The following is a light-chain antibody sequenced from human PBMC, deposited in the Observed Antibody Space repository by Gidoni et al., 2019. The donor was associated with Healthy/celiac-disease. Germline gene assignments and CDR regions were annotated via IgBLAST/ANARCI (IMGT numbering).Light chain of an antibody. CDR3: QQYYSTPVG. CDR1: QSFLYSSNNKNY. Sequence: DIVMTQSPDSLAMSLGESATINCKSSQSFLYSSNNKNYLAWYQQKPGQPPKLLIYWASTRESGVPDRFSGSGSGTDFTLTISSLQAEDVAVYYCQQYYSTPVGFGQGTKVEIK. CDR2: WAS. V-gene: IGKV4-1*01. J-gene: IGKJ1*01.